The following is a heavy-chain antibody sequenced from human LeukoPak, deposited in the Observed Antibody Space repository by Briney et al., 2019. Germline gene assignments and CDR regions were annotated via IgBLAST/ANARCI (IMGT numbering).Heavy chain of an antibody. D-gene: IGHD1-1*01. CDR2: MNPDSGVS. CDR3: LRDPGYLQPDY. Sequence: AAVKVSCKDSGYSFTTYWFHWVRQAPAQGIEWMGFMNPDSGVSGYVQTFHGRVTMTKDTSINTDYMHLSSQSPDDTAVYFFLRDPGYLQPDYWGQGTLVTVPS. V-gene: IGHV1-2*02. CDR1: GYSFTTYW. J-gene: IGHJ4*02.